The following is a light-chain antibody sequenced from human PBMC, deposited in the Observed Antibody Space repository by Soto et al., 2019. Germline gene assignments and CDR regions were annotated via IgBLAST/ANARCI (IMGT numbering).Light chain of an antibody. Sequence: EIVMTQSPATLSVSPGERATLSCRASQSVSGNLACYQQKPGQAPRVLIYGASTRATGIPARFSGSGSGTEFTLTITSLQSEDFAAYYCQQYNDWPPLTFGGGTKVEIK. CDR1: QSVSGN. J-gene: IGKJ4*01. CDR3: QQYNDWPPLT. CDR2: GAS. V-gene: IGKV3-15*01.